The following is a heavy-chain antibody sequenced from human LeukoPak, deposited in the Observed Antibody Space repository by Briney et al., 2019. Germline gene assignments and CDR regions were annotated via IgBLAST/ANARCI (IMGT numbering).Heavy chain of an antibody. CDR3: ARGGIQVSGIDEFDY. J-gene: IGHJ4*02. D-gene: IGHD6-19*01. CDR2: IGIRGDT. CDR1: GFTFIDYD. Sequence: GGSLRLSCAASGFTFIDYDMQWVRHVRGKGLEWVSAIGIRGDTHYSGSVKGRFTISRENAESSLYLQMNSLRAEDTAVYYCARGGIQVSGIDEFDYWGQGTLVTVSS. V-gene: IGHV3-13*01.